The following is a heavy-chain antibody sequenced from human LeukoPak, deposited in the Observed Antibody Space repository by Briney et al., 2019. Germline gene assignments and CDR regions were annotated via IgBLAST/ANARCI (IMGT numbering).Heavy chain of an antibody. D-gene: IGHD2-21*02. CDR3: ASTYVVVTAVHDAFHI. CDR1: GFTVSSNS. CDR2: IYSGGNT. Sequence: PGGSLRLSCTVSGFTVSSNSMSWVRQAPGKGLEWVSFIYSGGNTHNSDSVKGRFTISRDNSKNTLYLQMNSLRAEDTAVYYCASTYVVVTAVHDAFHIWGQGTMVTVSS. J-gene: IGHJ3*02. V-gene: IGHV3-53*01.